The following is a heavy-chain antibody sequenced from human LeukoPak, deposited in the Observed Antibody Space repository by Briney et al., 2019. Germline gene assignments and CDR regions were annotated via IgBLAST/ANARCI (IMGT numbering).Heavy chain of an antibody. V-gene: IGHV3-74*01. CDR3: AAVAGKRN. Sequence: GGSLRLSCAASGFTFSSYWMHWVRQAPVKGLVWVSRINSDGSSTSYADSVKGRFTISRDNAKNTLYLQMNSLRAEDTAVYYCAAVAGKRNWGQGTLVTVSS. CDR2: INSDGSST. D-gene: IGHD6-19*01. J-gene: IGHJ4*02. CDR1: GFTFSSYW.